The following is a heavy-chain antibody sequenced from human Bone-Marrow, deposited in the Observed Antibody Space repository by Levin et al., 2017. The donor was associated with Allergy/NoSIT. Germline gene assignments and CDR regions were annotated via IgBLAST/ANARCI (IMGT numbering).Heavy chain of an antibody. D-gene: IGHD3-22*01. CDR3: AREMIFYYDSVGYYETDHDAYYFDY. CDR2: SLSNGRNE. Sequence: GGSLRLSCLTSKFPFTNYNMHWVRQAPGKGLEWVAGSLSNGRNEYYADSVKGRFTISRDNSQSTLYLQMNGLKDGDTAVYLCAREMIFYYDSVGYYETDHDAYYFDYWGQGTTVTVSS. CDR1: KFPFTNYN. J-gene: IGHJ4*02. V-gene: IGHV3-33*01.